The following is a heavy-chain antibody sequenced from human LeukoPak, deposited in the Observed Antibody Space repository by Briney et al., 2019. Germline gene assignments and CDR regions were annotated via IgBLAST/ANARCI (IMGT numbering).Heavy chain of an antibody. J-gene: IGHJ5*02. CDR1: GFTFSRYT. CDR3: ARDAAMVGATGDNWFDP. V-gene: IGHV3-21*01. D-gene: IGHD1-26*01. Sequence: GGSLRLSCAASGFTFSRYTMNWVRHAPGRGLELVSSISSSSTYIYYADSLRGRFTISRRDDRNSLYLQVDSLKVEDTAVYYCARDAAMVGATGDNWFDPWGQGTLVTVAS. CDR2: ISSSSTYI.